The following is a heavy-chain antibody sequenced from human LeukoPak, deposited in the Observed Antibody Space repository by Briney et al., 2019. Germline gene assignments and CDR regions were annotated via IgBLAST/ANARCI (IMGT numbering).Heavy chain of an antibody. D-gene: IGHD5-24*01. Sequence: GGSLRLSCAASGFTFSSYSMNWVRQAPGKGLEWVSSISSSSSYIYYADSVKGRFTISRDNSKNILYLQMNSLRAEDTAVYYCAKVPSKMTTRTFDSWGRGTLVTVSS. CDR2: ISSSSSYI. V-gene: IGHV3-21*01. CDR1: GFTFSSYS. J-gene: IGHJ4*02. CDR3: AKVPSKMTTRTFDS.